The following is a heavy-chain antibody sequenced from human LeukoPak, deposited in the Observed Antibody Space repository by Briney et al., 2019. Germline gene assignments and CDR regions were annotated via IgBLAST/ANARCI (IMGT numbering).Heavy chain of an antibody. CDR2: INHSGRT. D-gene: IGHD5-12*01. V-gene: IGHV4-34*01. CDR3: ARGIVATANDAFDI. Sequence: SETLSLTCAVYGGSFSGYYWSWIRQPPGKGLEWVGEINHSGRTNYNPSLKSRVTISVDTSKNQFSLKLSSVTAADTAVYYCARGIVATANDAFDIWGQGTMVTVSS. J-gene: IGHJ3*02. CDR1: GGSFSGYY.